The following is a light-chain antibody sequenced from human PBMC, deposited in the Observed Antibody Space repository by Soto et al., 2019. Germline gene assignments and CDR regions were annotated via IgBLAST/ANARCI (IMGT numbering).Light chain of an antibody. CDR3: QVWDSSSDHRV. Sequence: SYELTQPPSVSVAPGKTARITGGGTNIGSKRVHWYQQKPGQAPVLVIYYDSNRPSGIPERFSGSNSGNTATLTISRVEAGDEADYYCQVWDSSSDHRVFGGGTKLTVL. CDR2: YDS. V-gene: IGLV3-21*04. J-gene: IGLJ2*01. CDR1: NIGSKR.